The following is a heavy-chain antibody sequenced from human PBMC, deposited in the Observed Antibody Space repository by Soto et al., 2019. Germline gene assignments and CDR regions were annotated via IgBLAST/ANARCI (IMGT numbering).Heavy chain of an antibody. CDR1: GGSISSYY. J-gene: IGHJ3*02. Sequence: SETLSLTCTVSGGSISSYYWSWIRQPPGKGLEWIGYIYYSGSTNYNPSLKSRVTISVDTSKNQFSLKLSSVTAADTAVYYCARDNIGVWSGYLDAFDIWGQGTMVTVSS. CDR3: ARDNIGVWSGYLDAFDI. V-gene: IGHV4-59*01. D-gene: IGHD3-3*01. CDR2: IYYSGST.